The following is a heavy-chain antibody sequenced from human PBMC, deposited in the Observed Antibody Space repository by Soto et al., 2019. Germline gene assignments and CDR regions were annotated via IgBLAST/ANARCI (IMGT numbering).Heavy chain of an antibody. CDR1: GFALSSYE. CDR3: ARPRRGYSYGCLDY. CDR2: ISVSGDTI. D-gene: IGHD5-18*01. J-gene: IGHJ4*02. V-gene: IGHV3-48*03. Sequence: VQLVESGGGLVQPGGSLRLSCAASGFALSSYEMNWVRQAPGKGLEWVSYISVSGDTIYYADSVKGRFTISRDNAKNPLFLQMNSLRAEDTAVYYCARPRRGYSYGCLDYWGQGTLVTVSS.